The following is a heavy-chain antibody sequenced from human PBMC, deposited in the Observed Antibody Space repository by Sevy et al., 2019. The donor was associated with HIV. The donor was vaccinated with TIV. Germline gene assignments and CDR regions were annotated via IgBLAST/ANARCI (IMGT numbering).Heavy chain of an antibody. V-gene: IGHV3-21*06. D-gene: IGHD5-18*01. CDR1: GFTFSNYN. Sequence: GGSLRLSFAASGFTFSNYNMNWVRQAPGKGLEWVSSISISGIYIHYADSVKGRFTISRDNAKNSLYLQMNSLRAEDPAVYYCARYEEHTSMVNAFDIWGQGTMVTVSS. CDR2: ISISGIYI. CDR3: ARYEEHTSMVNAFDI. J-gene: IGHJ3*02.